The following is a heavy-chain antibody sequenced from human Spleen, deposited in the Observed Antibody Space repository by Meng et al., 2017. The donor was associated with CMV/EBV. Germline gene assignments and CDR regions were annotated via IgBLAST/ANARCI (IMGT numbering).Heavy chain of an antibody. CDR2: IHYSGTT. CDR3: ARDSPGGYGYFDS. Sequence: QVQLQESGPGLVKPSNTLSLTCTVSDGFTTSDDYYWSWIRQPPGKGLEWIGYIHYSGTTYYNPSLKSRIAISLDTSKNQFSLNLNSVTAADAAVYYCARDSPGGYGYFDSWGQGTLVTVSS. V-gene: IGHV4-30-4*01. CDR1: DGFTTSDDYY. J-gene: IGHJ4*02. D-gene: IGHD5-12*01.